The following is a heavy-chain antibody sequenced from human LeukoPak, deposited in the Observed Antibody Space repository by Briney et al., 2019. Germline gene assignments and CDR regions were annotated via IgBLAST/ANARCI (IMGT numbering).Heavy chain of an antibody. CDR3: ARFAGSTFDY. J-gene: IGHJ4*02. CDR1: GGSISSGSYY. D-gene: IGHD3-16*01. CDR2: IYYSGST. V-gene: IGHV4-39*07. Sequence: PSETLSLTCTVSGGSISSGSYYWGWIRQPPGKGLEWIGSIYYSGSTYYNPSLKSRVTISVDTSKNQFSLKLSSVTAADTAVYYCARFAGSTFDYWGQGTLVTVSS.